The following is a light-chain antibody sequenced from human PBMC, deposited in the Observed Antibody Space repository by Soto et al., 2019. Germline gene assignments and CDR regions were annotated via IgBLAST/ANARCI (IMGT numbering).Light chain of an antibody. Sequence: VLVIYRDSERPSGIPERFSGSSSGTIVTLTISGVQAEDEAEYYCLSADSSQGVFGGGTQLTVL. CDR3: LSADSSQGV. V-gene: IGLV3-16*01. CDR2: RDS. J-gene: IGLJ2*01.